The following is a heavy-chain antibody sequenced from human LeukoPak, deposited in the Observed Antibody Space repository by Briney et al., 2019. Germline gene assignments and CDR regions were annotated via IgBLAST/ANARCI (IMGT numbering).Heavy chain of an antibody. V-gene: IGHV5-10-1*01. CDR2: IDPRDSST. J-gene: IGHJ4*02. D-gene: IGHD3-9*01. CDR3: ARRDSTAYYGLEI. Sequence: GESLKISCKGSGYIFTTYWISWVRQMPGKGLEWMGRIDPRDSSTNYSPSFQGHVTISADNSISTAYLQWSSLEASDTAMYYCARRDSTAYYGLEIWGQGTLVAVSS. CDR1: GYIFTTYW.